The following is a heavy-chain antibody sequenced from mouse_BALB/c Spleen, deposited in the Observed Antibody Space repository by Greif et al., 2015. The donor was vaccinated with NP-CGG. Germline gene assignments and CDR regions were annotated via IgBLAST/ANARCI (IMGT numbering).Heavy chain of an antibody. CDR2: ISSGGST. J-gene: IGHJ4*01. D-gene: IGHD2-10*02. CDR1: GLTFSSYA. CDR3: AREYGNYYAMDY. V-gene: IGHV5-6-5*01. Sequence: EVQLVESGGGLVKPGGSLKLSCAASGLTFSSYAMSWVRQTPEKRLEWVASISSGGSTYYPDSVKGRFTISRDNARSILYLQMSSLRSEDTAMYYCAREYGNYYAMDYWGQGTSVTVSS.